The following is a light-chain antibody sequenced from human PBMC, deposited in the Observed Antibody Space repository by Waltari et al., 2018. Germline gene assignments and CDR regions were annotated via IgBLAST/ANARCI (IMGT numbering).Light chain of an antibody. CDR1: QTVSSN. J-gene: IGKJ3*01. CDR3: QQYNNWPRA. Sequence: EIVMTQSTATQSVSKGERDTLSCRASQTVSSNLAWYHQKPGQAPRLLSYGASTRATVIPARFSGSGSGTEFTLTISSLQSEDFAVYYCQQYNNWPRAFGPGTKVDIK. V-gene: IGKV3-15*01. CDR2: GAS.